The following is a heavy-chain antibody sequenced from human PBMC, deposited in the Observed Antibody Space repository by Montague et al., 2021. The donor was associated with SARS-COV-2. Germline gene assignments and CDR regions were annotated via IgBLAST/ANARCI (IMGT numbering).Heavy chain of an antibody. CDR3: ARGGTYHYGMDV. V-gene: IGHV4-4*02. CDR1: DGSIGSPNW. Sequence: SETLSLTCAVSDGSIGSPNWWNWVRQPPGKGLEWIGEIYYAGNTNYNPSLKSRVTILIDKSKNHFSLRLSSVTAADTAVYYCARGGTYHYGMDVWGQGTTVAVSS. J-gene: IGHJ6*02. CDR2: IYYAGNT. D-gene: IGHD3-16*01.